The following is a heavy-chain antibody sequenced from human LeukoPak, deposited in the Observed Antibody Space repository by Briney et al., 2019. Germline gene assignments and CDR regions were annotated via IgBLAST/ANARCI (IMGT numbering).Heavy chain of an antibody. CDR1: GFTFSSYG. Sequence: GSLRLSCAASGFTFSSYGMHWVRQAPGKGLEWVAVISYDGSNKYYADSVKGRFTISRDNSKNTLYLQMNSLRAEDTAVYYCAKDEEEQWLVRGLGYYGMDVWGQGTTVTVSS. CDR3: AKDEEEQWLVRGLGYYGMDV. J-gene: IGHJ6*02. CDR2: ISYDGSNK. V-gene: IGHV3-30*18. D-gene: IGHD6-19*01.